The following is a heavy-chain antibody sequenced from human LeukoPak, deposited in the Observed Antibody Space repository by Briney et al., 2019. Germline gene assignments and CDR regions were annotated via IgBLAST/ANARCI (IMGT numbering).Heavy chain of an antibody. D-gene: IGHD3-22*01. CDR1: GYTFTSYG. J-gene: IGHJ3*02. Sequence: ASVKVSCKASGYTFTSYGISWVRQAPGQGLEWMGWISAYNGNTNYAQKLQGRVTMTTDTSTSTAYMELRSLRSGDTAVYYCARVKYYYDSSGYPDAFDIWGQGTMVTVSS. V-gene: IGHV1-18*01. CDR2: ISAYNGNT. CDR3: ARVKYYYDSSGYPDAFDI.